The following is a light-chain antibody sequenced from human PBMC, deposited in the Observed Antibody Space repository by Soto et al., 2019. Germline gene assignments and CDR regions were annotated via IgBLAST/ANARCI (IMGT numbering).Light chain of an antibody. V-gene: IGKV1-9*01. J-gene: IGKJ4*01. CDR3: QQLNSFPIT. CDR1: QDFNNY. Sequence: DIQLTQSPSFLSASVGDRVTITCRASQDFNNYLAWYQQKPGEAPKLPMYVASTLQSGVPSRFSGSGSGTEFTLTISSLQPEDFATYFCQQLNSFPITFGGGPKVDI. CDR2: VAS.